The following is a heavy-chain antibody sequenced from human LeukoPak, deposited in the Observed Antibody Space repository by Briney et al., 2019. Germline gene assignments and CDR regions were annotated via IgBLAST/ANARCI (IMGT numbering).Heavy chain of an antibody. CDR3: ATGPYVWGSYRPFDY. CDR1: GYTLTELS. Sequence: ASVKVSCKVSGYTLTELSMHWVRQAPGKGLEWMGGFDPEDGETIYAQKFQGRVTMTEDTSTDTAYMELSSLRSEDTAVYYCATGPYVWGSYRPFDYWGQGTLVTVSS. D-gene: IGHD3-16*02. J-gene: IGHJ4*02. V-gene: IGHV1-24*01. CDR2: FDPEDGET.